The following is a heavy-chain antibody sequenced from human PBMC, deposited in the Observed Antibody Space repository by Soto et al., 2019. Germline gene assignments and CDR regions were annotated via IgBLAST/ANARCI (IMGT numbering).Heavy chain of an antibody. J-gene: IGHJ4*02. D-gene: IGHD2-15*01. CDR3: ARDMRRYCSGGSCYSFDY. CDR1: GFTFSSYG. Sequence: GGSLRLSCAASGFTFSSYGMHWVRQAPGKGLEWVAVIWYDGSNKYYADSVKGRFTISRDNSKNTLYLQMNSLRAEDTAVYYCARDMRRYCSGGSCYSFDYWGQGTLVTVSS. V-gene: IGHV3-33*01. CDR2: IWYDGSNK.